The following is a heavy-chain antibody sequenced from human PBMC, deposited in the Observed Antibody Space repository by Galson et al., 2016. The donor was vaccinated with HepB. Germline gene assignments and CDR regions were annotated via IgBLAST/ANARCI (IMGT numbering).Heavy chain of an antibody. J-gene: IGHJ5*02. CDR1: GDSVTSAA. Sequence: CAISGDSVTSAAWNWIRQSPSRGLEWLGRTYYRSNRSKWYNDYALAVKRRIIINPDTAKNHTSLRLNSVTPADTAVYYCARGPPPGDNALGCFDPWGQGTLVTVSS. D-gene: IGHD4-17*01. CDR3: ARGPPPGDNALGCFDP. V-gene: IGHV6-1*01. CDR2: TYYRSNRSKWYN.